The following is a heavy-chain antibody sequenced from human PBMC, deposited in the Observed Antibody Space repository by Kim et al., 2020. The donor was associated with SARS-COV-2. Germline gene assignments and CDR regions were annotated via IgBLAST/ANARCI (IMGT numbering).Heavy chain of an antibody. V-gene: IGHV3-23*01. CDR3: AAQAGYSYEDAFDI. Sequence: AATVKGRFTISRENAKTTLYVKMNSVRAEDKAVYYCAAQAGYSYEDAFDIWGQGTIVTVSP. D-gene: IGHD5-18*01. J-gene: IGHJ3*02.